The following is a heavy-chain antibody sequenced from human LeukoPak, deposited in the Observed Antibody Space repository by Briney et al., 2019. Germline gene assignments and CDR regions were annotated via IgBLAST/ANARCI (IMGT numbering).Heavy chain of an antibody. V-gene: IGHV4-59*10. CDR3: AADSSGSDY. CDR1: GGSFSGYY. D-gene: IGHD6-19*01. CDR2: IYTSGST. J-gene: IGHJ4*02. Sequence: SETLSLTCAVYGGSFSGYYWSWIRQPPGKGLEWIGRIYTSGSTNYNPSLKSRVTMSVDTSKNQFSLKLSSVTAADTAVYYCAADSSGSDYWGQGTLVTVSS.